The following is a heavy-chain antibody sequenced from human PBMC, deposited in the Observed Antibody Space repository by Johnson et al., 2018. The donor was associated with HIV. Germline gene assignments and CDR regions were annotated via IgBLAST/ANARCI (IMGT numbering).Heavy chain of an antibody. CDR2: VPYDGSYK. CDR3: AREGQWGGGVDAFDS. J-gene: IGHJ3*02. D-gene: IGHD2-8*02. Sequence: QVQLVESGGGLVQPGGSLRLSCAASGFTFSSYLMSWVRQAPGKGLEWVAFVPYDGSYKYYADSVKGRFTISRDNSKNTVYLQMNSLRADDTAVYFCAREGQWGGGVDAFDSWGQGTMVTVSS. CDR1: GFTFSSYL. V-gene: IGHV3-30*04.